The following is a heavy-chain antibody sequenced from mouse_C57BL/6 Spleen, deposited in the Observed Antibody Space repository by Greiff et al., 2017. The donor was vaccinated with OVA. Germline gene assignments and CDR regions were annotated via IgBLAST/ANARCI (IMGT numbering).Heavy chain of an antibody. CDR3: TKHGYLFDY. J-gene: IGHJ2*01. Sequence: VQLQQSGAELVRPGASVKLSCTASGFNIKDDYMHWVKQRPEQGLEWIGWIDPENGDTEYASKFQGKATITADTSSNTAYLQLSSLTSEDTAVYYCTKHGYLFDYWGQGTTLTVSS. V-gene: IGHV14-4*01. D-gene: IGHD2-2*01. CDR1: GFNIKDDY. CDR2: IDPENGDT.